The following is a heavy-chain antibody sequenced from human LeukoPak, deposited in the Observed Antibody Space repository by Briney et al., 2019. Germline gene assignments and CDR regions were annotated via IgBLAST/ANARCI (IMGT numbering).Heavy chain of an antibody. V-gene: IGHV4-61*08. Sequence: SETLSLTCTVSGGSISSGGYYWSWIRQHPGKGLEWIGYIYYSGSTNYNPSLKSRVTISVDTSKNQFSLKLSSVTAADTAVYYCARDRGSGWPYYGMDVWGQGTTVTVSS. D-gene: IGHD6-19*01. CDR3: ARDRGSGWPYYGMDV. J-gene: IGHJ6*02. CDR2: IYYSGST. CDR1: GGSISSGGYY.